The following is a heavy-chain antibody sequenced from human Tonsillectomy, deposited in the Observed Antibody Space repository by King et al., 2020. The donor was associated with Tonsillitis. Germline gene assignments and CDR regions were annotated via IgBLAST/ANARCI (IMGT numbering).Heavy chain of an antibody. Sequence: VQLVESGAEVKKPGASVKVSCTASGFTFTDFYIHWVRQAPGQGLEWMGQINPDSGDTRFAQKFQGRVTMTRDTSTTTAYMELSSLRSDDTAVFYCARDLSGTGFDAFDIWGQGTLVTVSS. V-gene: IGHV1-2*06. CDR2: INPDSGDT. J-gene: IGHJ3*02. D-gene: IGHD3/OR15-3a*01. CDR1: GFTFTDFY. CDR3: ARDLSGTGFDAFDI.